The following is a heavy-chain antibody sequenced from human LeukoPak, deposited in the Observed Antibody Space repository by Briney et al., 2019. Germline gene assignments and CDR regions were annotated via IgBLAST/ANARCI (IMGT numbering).Heavy chain of an antibody. V-gene: IGHV1-18*01. Sequence: ASVKVSCKTSGYTFPSYAITWVRQAPGQGLEWMGWIITFNDNTVYAQKFQGRVTMTTDTSTSTAYMELRSLRSDDTAVYYCARGVITPGRPYFFDYWGQGTLVTVSS. J-gene: IGHJ4*02. CDR3: ARGVITPGRPYFFDY. D-gene: IGHD3-10*01. CDR2: IITFNDNT. CDR1: GYTFPSYA.